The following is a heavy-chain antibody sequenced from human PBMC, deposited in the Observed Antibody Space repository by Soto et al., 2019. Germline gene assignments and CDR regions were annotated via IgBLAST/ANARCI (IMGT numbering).Heavy chain of an antibody. CDR3: ARGGRGRYRTSYLLLWFGDYFDY. CDR2: INHSGST. V-gene: IGHV4-34*01. D-gene: IGHD3-10*01. Sequence: SETLSLTCAVYGGSFSGYYWSWIRQPPGKGLEWIGEINHSGSTNYNPSLKSRVTISVDTSKNQFSLKLSSVTAADTAVYYCARGGRGRYRTSYLLLWFGDYFDYWGQGTLVTVSS. CDR1: GGSFSGYY. J-gene: IGHJ4*02.